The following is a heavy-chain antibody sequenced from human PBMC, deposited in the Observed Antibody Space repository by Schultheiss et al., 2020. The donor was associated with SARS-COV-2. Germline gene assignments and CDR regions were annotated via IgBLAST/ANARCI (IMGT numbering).Heavy chain of an antibody. J-gene: IGHJ6*02. CDR1: GGSISSYY. Sequence: SQTLSLTCTVSGGSISSYYWSWIRQPPGKGLEWIGYFYYSGNTNYNPSLKSRVTMSVDTSKNQFSLKLSSVTAADTAVYYCARAGSVGCSSTSCSYGMDVWGQGTTVTVSS. V-gene: IGHV4-59*01. D-gene: IGHD2-2*01. CDR3: ARAGSVGCSSTSCSYGMDV. CDR2: FYYSGNT.